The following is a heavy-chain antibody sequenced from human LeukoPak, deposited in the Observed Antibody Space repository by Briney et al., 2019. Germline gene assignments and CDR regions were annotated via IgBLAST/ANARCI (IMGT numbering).Heavy chain of an antibody. CDR3: ARENIAVAGSDY. Sequence: PGGSLRLSCAASGFTFSSYGMHWVRQAPGKGLEWVAFIRYDGSNKYYADSVKGRFTISRDNAKNTLYLQMNSLRAEDTAVYYCARENIAVAGSDYWGQGTLVTVSS. D-gene: IGHD6-19*01. CDR2: IRYDGSNK. J-gene: IGHJ4*02. CDR1: GFTFSSYG. V-gene: IGHV3-30*02.